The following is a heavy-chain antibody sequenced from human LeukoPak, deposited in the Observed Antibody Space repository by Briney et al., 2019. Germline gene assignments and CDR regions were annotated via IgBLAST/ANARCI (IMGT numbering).Heavy chain of an antibody. V-gene: IGHV4-30-2*01. CDR1: GGSISSGGYS. J-gene: IGHJ5*02. Sequence: PSQTLSLTCAVSGGSISSGGYSWSWLRQPPGRGLEWVGYIYHSGSTYYNPSLKSRVTISVDRSKNQFSLKLSSVTAADTAVYYCARGKVVPAATTRSAVFDPWGQGTLVTVSS. CDR2: IYHSGST. CDR3: ARGKVVPAATTRSAVFDP. D-gene: IGHD2-2*01.